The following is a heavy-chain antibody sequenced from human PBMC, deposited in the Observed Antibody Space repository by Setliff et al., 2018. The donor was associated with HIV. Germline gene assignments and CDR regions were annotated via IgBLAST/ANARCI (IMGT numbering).Heavy chain of an antibody. V-gene: IGHV1-69-2*01. D-gene: IGHD1-26*01. Sequence: ASVKVSCKASGYTFSDYYMHWVQQAPGKGLEWMGRVDPEDGETKYAEKFQGRVTITADTSTDTVYMELSSLRSEDTAVYYCGVGPEKIYYYYGMDVWGQGTTVTVSS. J-gene: IGHJ6*02. CDR1: GYTFSDYY. CDR3: GVGPEKIYYYYGMDV. CDR2: VDPEDGET.